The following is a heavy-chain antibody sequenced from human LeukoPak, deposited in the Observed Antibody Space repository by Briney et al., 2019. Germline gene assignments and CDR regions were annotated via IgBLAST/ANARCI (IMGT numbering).Heavy chain of an antibody. Sequence: GGSLRLSCAASGFTFSDYIMNWVRQAPGKGLEWISYIEIDSGNTNYADSVKGRFTISGDKAKNSLYLQMNSLRVEDTAVYYCARDYKYAFDNWGQGTLVTVSS. J-gene: IGHJ4*02. CDR1: GFTFSDYI. D-gene: IGHD5-24*01. CDR2: IEIDSGNT. CDR3: ARDYKYAFDN. V-gene: IGHV3-48*01.